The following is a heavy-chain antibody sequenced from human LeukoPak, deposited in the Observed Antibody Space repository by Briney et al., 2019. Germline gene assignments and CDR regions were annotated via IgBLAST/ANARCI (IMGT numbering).Heavy chain of an antibody. V-gene: IGHV1-18*01. CDR1: GYTFTSYG. D-gene: IGHD3-22*01. CDR3: ARADPYDSSGYYSPRTRTEFDY. J-gene: IGHJ4*02. Sequence: VASVKVSCKASGYTFTSYGISWVRQAPGQGLEWMGWISANGNTNNAQKVQGRVTMTKDTSTSTAYMELRSLRSDDTAVYYCARADPYDSSGYYSPRTRTEFDYWGQGTLVTVSS. CDR2: ISANGNT.